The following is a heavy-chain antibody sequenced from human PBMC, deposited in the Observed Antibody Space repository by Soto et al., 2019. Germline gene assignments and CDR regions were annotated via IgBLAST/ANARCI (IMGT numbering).Heavy chain of an antibody. CDR2: ISSSSSYI. V-gene: IGHV3-21*04. CDR1: GFTFSSYS. CDR3: VRPSHPGTGAQTSPDV. Sequence: PGGSLRLSCAASGFTFSSYSMNWVRQAPGKGLEWVSSISSSSSYIYYADSVKGRFTISRDNAKNSLYLQMNSLRAEDTAVYYCVRPSHPGTGAQTSPDVWGQGTTVTVSS. D-gene: IGHD1-1*01. J-gene: IGHJ6*02.